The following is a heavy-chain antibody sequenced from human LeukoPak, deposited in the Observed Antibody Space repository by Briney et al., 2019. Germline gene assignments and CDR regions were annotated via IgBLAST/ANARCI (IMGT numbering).Heavy chain of an antibody. CDR2: ISGSGGST. V-gene: IGHV3-23*01. CDR3: AKDRYSSGWYDYFDY. D-gene: IGHD6-19*01. CDR1: GGTFSSYA. J-gene: IGHJ4*02. Sequence: GASVKVSCKASGGTFSSYAMSWVRQAPGKGLEWVSAISGSGGSTYYADSVKGRFTISRDNSKNTLYLQMNSLRAEDTAVYYCAKDRYSSGWYDYFDYWGQGTLVTVSS.